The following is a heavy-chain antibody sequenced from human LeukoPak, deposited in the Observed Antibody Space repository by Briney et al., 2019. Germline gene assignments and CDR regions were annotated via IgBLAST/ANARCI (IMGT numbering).Heavy chain of an antibody. Sequence: PGGSLRLSCTGSGFIFGDYAVSWVRQAPGKGLEWVGFIRAKAYGGTTDFAASVKGRFTISRDDYKSIAYLQMNSLKTEDTAIYYCTRDTVGYDFWSGYSAFWGQGTLVTVSS. J-gene: IGHJ4*02. D-gene: IGHD3-3*01. V-gene: IGHV3-49*04. CDR2: IRAKAYGGTT. CDR3: TRDTVGYDFWSGYSAF. CDR1: GFIFGDYA.